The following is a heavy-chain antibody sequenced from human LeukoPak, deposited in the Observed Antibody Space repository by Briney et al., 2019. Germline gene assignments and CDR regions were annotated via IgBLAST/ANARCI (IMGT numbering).Heavy chain of an antibody. J-gene: IGHJ6*03. CDR3: ARLYPLGGNTVRGYYYYMDV. V-gene: IGHV4-4*08. Sequence: SETLSLTCTVSGGSINTNYWSWIRQPPGKGLEWIGYIYTSGSTNYSPSPKTRVTISIDKSTNQFSLRLRSVAATDTAVYYCARLYPLGGNTVRGYYYYMDVWGKGTTVTVSS. CDR2: IYTSGST. D-gene: IGHD4-23*01. CDR1: GGSINTNY.